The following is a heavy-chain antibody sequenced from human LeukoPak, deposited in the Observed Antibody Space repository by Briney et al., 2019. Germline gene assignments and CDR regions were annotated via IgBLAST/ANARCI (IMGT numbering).Heavy chain of an antibody. CDR3: ARERQFYYDSSGPLLAAFDI. CDR2: IIPIFGTA. V-gene: IGHV1-69*05. J-gene: IGHJ3*02. D-gene: IGHD3-22*01. Sequence: SVKVSCKASGGTFSSYAISWVRQAPGQGLEWMGGIIPIFGTANYAQKFQGRVTMTTDTSTTTAYMELTSLTSDDTAVYYCARERQFYYDSSGPLLAAFDIWGQGTVVTVSS. CDR1: GGTFSSYA.